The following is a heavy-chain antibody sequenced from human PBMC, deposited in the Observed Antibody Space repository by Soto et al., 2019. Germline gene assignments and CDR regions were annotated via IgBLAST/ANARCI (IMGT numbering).Heavy chain of an antibody. V-gene: IGHV2-5*02. CDR3: AHRRRRTNPAVTVDGRFGF. CDR2: IYWDDEK. J-gene: IGHJ4*02. CDR1: GFSLSTSGVG. Sequence: QIILKESGPMLVKPTQTLTLTCTFSGFSLSTSGVGVGWIRQPPGKALEWLALIYWDDEKRYSPSLQSRLTNTKDTSKNRVVLTMTNIDPVDTATYFCAHRRRRTNPAVTVDGRFGFCGQGTLISVSS. D-gene: IGHD6-19*01.